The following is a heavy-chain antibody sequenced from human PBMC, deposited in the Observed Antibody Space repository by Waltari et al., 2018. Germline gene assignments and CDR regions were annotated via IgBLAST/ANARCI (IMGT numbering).Heavy chain of an antibody. J-gene: IGHJ4*02. CDR2: IRSKANSYAT. CDR3: TSTPLAGY. V-gene: IGHV3-73*01. D-gene: IGHD3-16*01. CDR1: GFTFSDCT. Sequence: EVQLVESGGGLVQPGGSLKISCAAYGFTFSDCTISWVRQASGKGLEWVGRIRSKANSYATAYAASVKGRFTISRDDSKNTAYLQMNSLKTEDTAVYYCTSTPLAGYWGQGSLVTVSS.